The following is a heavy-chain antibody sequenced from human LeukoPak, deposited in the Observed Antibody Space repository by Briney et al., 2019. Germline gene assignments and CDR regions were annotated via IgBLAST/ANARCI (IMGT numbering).Heavy chain of an antibody. V-gene: IGHV3-48*02. CDR1: GFTFSSFS. D-gene: IGHD2-15*01. CDR3: ARGYCRGGSCYSGDAFDV. CDR2: ISSSSNTI. J-gene: IGHJ3*01. Sequence: PGGSLRLSCAASGFTFSSFSMNWVRQAPGKGLEWVSYISSSSNTIYYADSAKGRFTISRDNAKNSLYLQMNSLRDEDTAVYYCARGYCRGGSCYSGDAFDVWGQGTMVTVSS.